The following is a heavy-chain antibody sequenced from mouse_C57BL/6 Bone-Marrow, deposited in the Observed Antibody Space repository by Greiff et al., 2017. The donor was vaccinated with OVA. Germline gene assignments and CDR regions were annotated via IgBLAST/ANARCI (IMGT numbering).Heavy chain of an antibody. Sequence: VQLQQPGAELVKPGASVKLSCKASGYTFTSYWMHWVKQRPGQGLEWIGMIHPNSGSTKYNEKFKSKATLTVDKSSSTAYMQLSSLTSEDSAVYYCARELVVATIDYWGQGTTRTVSS. CDR3: ARELVVATIDY. D-gene: IGHD1-1*02. CDR1: GYTFTSYW. V-gene: IGHV1-64*01. J-gene: IGHJ2*01. CDR2: IHPNSGST.